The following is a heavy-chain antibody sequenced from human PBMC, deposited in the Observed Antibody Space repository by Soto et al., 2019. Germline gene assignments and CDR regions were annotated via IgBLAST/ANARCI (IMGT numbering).Heavy chain of an antibody. Sequence: SGNVSWKSSGFSFRSCSVQWVRQTRGQRLEWIGSVVVATGNTVYSPKFQDRATITGDMSTNIAYMYLGSLTSEDTAIYYCAATDFPSPGGGPWGQGTLVTVSS. J-gene: IGHJ5*02. CDR3: AATDFPSPGGGP. CDR2: VVVATGNT. D-gene: IGHD3-3*01. V-gene: IGHV1-58*01. CDR1: GFSFRSCS.